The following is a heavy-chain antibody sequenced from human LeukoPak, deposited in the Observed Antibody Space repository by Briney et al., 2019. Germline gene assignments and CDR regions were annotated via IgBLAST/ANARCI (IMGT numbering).Heavy chain of an antibody. Sequence: SETLSLTCSVSGGSISGAYWSWIRQAPGKGLEWIGYIYYRGSTDYNPSLESRVTISIDTSKNHFSLNLTAVTAADTAIYYCVRTGSGRDYYGMDVWGQGTSVTVSS. CDR3: VRTGSGRDYYGMDV. CDR2: IYYRGST. V-gene: IGHV4-59*01. D-gene: IGHD5-12*01. J-gene: IGHJ6*02. CDR1: GGSISGAY.